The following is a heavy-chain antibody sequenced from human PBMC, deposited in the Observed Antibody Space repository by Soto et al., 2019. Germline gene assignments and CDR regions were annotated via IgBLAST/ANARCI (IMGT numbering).Heavy chain of an antibody. V-gene: IGHV3-49*03. J-gene: IGHJ6*02. CDR2: IRSKAYGGTT. CDR3: TRDGNWNYPYYYGMDV. CDR1: GFTFGDYA. Sequence: GGSLRLSCTASGFTFGDYAMSWFRQAPGKGLEWEGFIRSKAYGGTTEYAASVKGRFTISRDDSKSIAYLQMNSLKTEDTAVYYCTRDGNWNYPYYYGMDVWGQGTTVTVSS. D-gene: IGHD1-7*01.